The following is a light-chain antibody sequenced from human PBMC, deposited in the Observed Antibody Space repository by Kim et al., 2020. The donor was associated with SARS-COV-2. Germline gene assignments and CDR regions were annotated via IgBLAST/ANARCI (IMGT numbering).Light chain of an antibody. CDR2: YDS. J-gene: IGLJ3*02. CDR3: QVWDSSSDHFWV. CDR1: NIGSKS. Sequence: SYELTQPPSVSVAPGKTARITCGGNNIGSKSVHWYQQKPGQAPVLVIYYDSDRPSGIPERFSGSNSRNTATLTISRVEAGDEADYYCQVWDSSSDHFWVFGGGTQLTVL. V-gene: IGLV3-21*04.